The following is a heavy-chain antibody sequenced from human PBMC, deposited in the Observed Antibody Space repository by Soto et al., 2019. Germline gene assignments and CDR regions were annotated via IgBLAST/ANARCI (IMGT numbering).Heavy chain of an antibody. D-gene: IGHD4-4*01. CDR3: AKTRVTTTNWFDP. CDR1: EFTFSSYA. Sequence: PGGSLRLSWAASEFTFSSYAMSWVRQPPGKGLEWVSAISGSGGSTYYADSVKGRFTISRDNSKNTLYLQMNSLRAEDTAVYYWAKTRVTTTNWFDPWGQGTLVTVSS. V-gene: IGHV3-23*01. J-gene: IGHJ5*02. CDR2: ISGSGGST.